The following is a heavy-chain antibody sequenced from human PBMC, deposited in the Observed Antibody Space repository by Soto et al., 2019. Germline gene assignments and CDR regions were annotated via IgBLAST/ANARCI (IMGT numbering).Heavy chain of an antibody. J-gene: IGHJ6*02. D-gene: IGHD6-19*01. CDR3: ARGDIAVAGLYYYYGMDV. CDR1: GGSISSGDYY. CDR2: IYYSGST. V-gene: IGHV4-61*08. Sequence: PSETLSLTCTVSGGSISSGDYYWSWIRQPPGKGLEWIGYIYYSGSTNYNPSLKSRVTISVDTSKNQFSLKLSSVTAADTAVYYCARGDIAVAGLYYYYGMDVWGQGTTVTVSS.